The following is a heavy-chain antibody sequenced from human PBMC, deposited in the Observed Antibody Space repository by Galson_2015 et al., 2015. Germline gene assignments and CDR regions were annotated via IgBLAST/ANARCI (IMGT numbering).Heavy chain of an antibody. D-gene: IGHD2-21*02. CDR2: IWYDGSNK. CDR3: ARDICGGDCSSDY. V-gene: IGHV3-33*01. CDR1: GFPFSSYG. Sequence: LRLSCAASGFPFSSYGMHWVRQAPGQGLEWVAVIWYDGSNKYYADSVKGRFTISRDNSKNTLYLQMNSLRAEDTAVYYCARDICGGDCSSDYWGQGTLVTVSS. J-gene: IGHJ4*02.